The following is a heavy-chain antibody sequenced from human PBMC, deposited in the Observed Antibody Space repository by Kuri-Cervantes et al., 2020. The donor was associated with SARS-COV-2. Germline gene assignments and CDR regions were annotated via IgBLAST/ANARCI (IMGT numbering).Heavy chain of an antibody. CDR1: GFTFSSYW. D-gene: IGHD2-15*01. CDR3: ARYFSGGSCYSQHYGMDV. CDR2: IKQDGSEK. Sequence: GESLKISCAASGFTFSSYWMSWVRQAPGKGLEWVANIKQDGSEKYYVDSVKGRFTISRDNAKNSLYLQMNSLRAEDAAVYYCARYFSGGSCYSQHYGMDVWGQGTTVTVSS. J-gene: IGHJ6*02. V-gene: IGHV3-7*01.